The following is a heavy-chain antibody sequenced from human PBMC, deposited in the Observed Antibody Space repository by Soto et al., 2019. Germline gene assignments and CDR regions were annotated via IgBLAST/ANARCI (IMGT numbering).Heavy chain of an antibody. J-gene: IGHJ6*02. V-gene: IGHV3-23*01. CDR2: ISGSGGST. CDR1: GFTFSSYA. D-gene: IGHD3-10*01. Sequence: GGSLRLSCAASGFTFSSYAMSWVRQAPGKGLEWVSAISGSGGSTYYADSVKGRFTISRDNSKNTLYLQMNSLRAEDTAVYYCAVIGFSVDTMVRGWSYYYYYGMDVWGQGTTVTVSS. CDR3: AVIGFSVDTMVRGWSYYYYYGMDV.